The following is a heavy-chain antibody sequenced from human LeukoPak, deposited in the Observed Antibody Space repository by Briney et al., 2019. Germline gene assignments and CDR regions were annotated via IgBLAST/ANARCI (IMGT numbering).Heavy chain of an antibody. CDR1: GFTFSTYA. CDR2: ISGSGANT. D-gene: IGHD1-26*01. J-gene: IGHJ5*02. CDR3: ARGRVGATFHWFDP. Sequence: GGSLRLSCAASGFTFSTYAMSWVRQAPGKGLEWVSTISGSGANTYYADSVRGRFTISRDNSKNTLYLHMSSLRAEDTAVYYCARGRVGATFHWFDPWGQGTLVTVSS. V-gene: IGHV3-23*01.